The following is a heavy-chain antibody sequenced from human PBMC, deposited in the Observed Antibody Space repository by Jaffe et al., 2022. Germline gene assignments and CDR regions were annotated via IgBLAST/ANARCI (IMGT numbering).Heavy chain of an antibody. D-gene: IGHD6-6*01. CDR1: GFTFSSYA. CDR3: AFTGYSSSSLRTYYFDY. V-gene: IGHV3-23*01. Sequence: EVQLLESGGGLVQPGGSLRLSCAASGFTFSSYAMSWVRQAPGKGLEWVSAISGSGGSTYYADSVKGRFTISRDNSKNTLYLQMNSLRAEDTAVYYCAFTGYSSSSLRTYYFDYWGQGTLVTVSS. J-gene: IGHJ4*02. CDR2: ISGSGGST.